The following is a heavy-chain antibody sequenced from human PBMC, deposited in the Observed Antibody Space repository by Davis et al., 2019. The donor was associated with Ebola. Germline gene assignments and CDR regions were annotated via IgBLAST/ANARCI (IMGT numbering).Heavy chain of an antibody. Sequence: SETLSLTCTVSGGSISSGGYYWSWIRQHPGKGLEWIGYIYYSGSAYYNPSLKSRVTISLDTSRNQFSLKLSSVTAADTAVYYCARDMGLTYGMDVWGKGTTVTVSS. CDR2: IYYSGSA. J-gene: IGHJ6*04. V-gene: IGHV4-31*03. CDR1: GGSISSGGYY. CDR3: ARDMGLTYGMDV.